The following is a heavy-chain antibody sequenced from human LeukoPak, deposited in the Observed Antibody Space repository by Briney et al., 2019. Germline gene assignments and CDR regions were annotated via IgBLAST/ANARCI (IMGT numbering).Heavy chain of an antibody. Sequence: GGSLRLSCAAPGFNFNDYFMTWIRQAPGKGLEWISYITTSEDYTNYADSVRGRFTVSRDNTKNSLYLQMNSLRDEDTAVYYCARRAGAAAAAPRHFDLWGRGTLVSVSS. CDR1: GFNFNDYF. V-gene: IGHV3-11*06. CDR2: ITTSEDYT. CDR3: ARRAGAAAAAPRHFDL. J-gene: IGHJ2*01. D-gene: IGHD6-13*01.